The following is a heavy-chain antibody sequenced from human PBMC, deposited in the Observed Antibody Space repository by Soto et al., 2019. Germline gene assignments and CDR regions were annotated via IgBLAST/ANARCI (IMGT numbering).Heavy chain of an antibody. J-gene: IGHJ6*01. V-gene: IGHV3-30*18. CDR1: GFTFSSYG. CDR3: AKDRVALRYYYYGMDV. Sequence: QVQLVESGGGVVQPGRSLRLSCAASGFTFSSYGMHWVRQAPGKGLEWVAVISYDGSNKYYADSVKGRFTISRDNSKNTLYLQMNSLRAEDTAVYYCAKDRVALRYYYYGMDVW. CDR2: ISYDGSNK. D-gene: IGHD4-17*01.